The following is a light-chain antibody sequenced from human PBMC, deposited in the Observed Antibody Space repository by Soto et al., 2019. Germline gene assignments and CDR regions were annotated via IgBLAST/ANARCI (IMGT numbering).Light chain of an antibody. CDR2: DAS. CDR1: QSVSSSY. J-gene: IGKJ5*01. CDR3: HQRQYWPPIT. V-gene: IGKV3D-20*02. Sequence: EIVLTQSRGTLSLSPGERATLSCRSSQSVSSSYLAWYQQRPGQAPRLLISDASNRATGIPARFSGSGSGTDFTLTISSLEPEDFAVYYCHQRQYWPPITFGQGTRLEIK.